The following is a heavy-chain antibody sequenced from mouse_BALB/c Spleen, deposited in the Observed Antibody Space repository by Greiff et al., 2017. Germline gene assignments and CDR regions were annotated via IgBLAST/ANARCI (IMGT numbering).Heavy chain of an antibody. CDR2: ISSGGST. CDR3: ARERYAVYYAMDY. V-gene: IGHV5-6-5*01. Sequence: EVKLVESGGGLVKPGGSLKLSCAASGFTFSSYAMSWVRQTPEKRLEWVASISSGGSTYYPDSVKGRFTISRDNARNILYLQMSSLRSEDTAMYYCARERYAVYYAMDYWGQGTSVTVSS. D-gene: IGHD2-14*01. CDR1: GFTFSSYA. J-gene: IGHJ4*01.